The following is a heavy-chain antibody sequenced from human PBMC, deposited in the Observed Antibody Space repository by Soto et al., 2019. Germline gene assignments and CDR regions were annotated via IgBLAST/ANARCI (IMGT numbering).Heavy chain of an antibody. CDR2: ISSSSSYI. D-gene: IGHD2-15*01. V-gene: IGHV3-21*01. J-gene: IGHJ4*02. CDR1: GFTFSSYS. Sequence: EVQLVESGGGLVKPGGSLRLSCAASGFTFSSYSMNWVRQAPGKGLEWVSSISSSSSYIYYADSVKGRFTISRDNAKNLLYVQMNSLRAEDTAVYYCARDRCGGSCPVDYWVQGTLVTVS. CDR3: ARDRCGGSCPVDY.